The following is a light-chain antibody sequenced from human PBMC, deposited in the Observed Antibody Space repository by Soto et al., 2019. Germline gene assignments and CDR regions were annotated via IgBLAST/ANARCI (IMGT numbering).Light chain of an antibody. CDR1: QGVGVW. Sequence: DIPMTQSPSSVSAPVGDTVTITCRASQGVGVWLGWYQQKPGKAPHLLIYGASGLQVGVPSRFSGSVSGADFTLTISNVQPEDSASYYCQQAYGHPLTFGGGTKVEIK. J-gene: IGKJ4*01. CDR3: QQAYGHPLT. CDR2: GAS. V-gene: IGKV1-12*01.